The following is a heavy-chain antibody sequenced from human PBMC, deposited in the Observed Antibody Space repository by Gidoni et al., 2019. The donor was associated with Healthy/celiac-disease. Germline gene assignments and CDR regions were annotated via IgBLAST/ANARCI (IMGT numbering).Heavy chain of an antibody. CDR1: GFTVSSNY. D-gene: IGHD3-10*01. V-gene: IGHV3-53*04. Sequence: VQLVESGGGLVQPGGSLRLSCAASGFTVSSNYLSWVRQAPGKGLEWVSVIYRGGSTYYADSVKGRFTITRHNSKNTLYLQMNSLRAEDTAVYYCAREDSGVLDYWGQGTLVTVSS. J-gene: IGHJ4*02. CDR2: IYRGGST. CDR3: AREDSGVLDY.